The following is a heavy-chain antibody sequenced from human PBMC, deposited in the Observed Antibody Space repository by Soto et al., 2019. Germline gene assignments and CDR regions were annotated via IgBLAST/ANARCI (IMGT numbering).Heavy chain of an antibody. Sequence: PAGSLRLSCEASGFTFSGSAMHWVRQASGKGLEWVGRIRSKANSYATAYAASVKGRFTISRDDSKNTAYLQMNSLKTEDTAVYYCTRDGHSSLEWLYWGQGTLVTVSP. CDR2: IRSKANSYAT. CDR3: TRDGHSSLEWLY. V-gene: IGHV3-73*01. D-gene: IGHD3-3*01. J-gene: IGHJ4*02. CDR1: GFTFSGSA.